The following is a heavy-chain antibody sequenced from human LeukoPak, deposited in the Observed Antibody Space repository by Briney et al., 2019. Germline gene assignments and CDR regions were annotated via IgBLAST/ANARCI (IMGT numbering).Heavy chain of an antibody. J-gene: IGHJ4*02. CDR1: GFTFSSYA. CDR2: ISGSGGST. Sequence: GGSLRLSCAASGFTFSSYAMSWVRQAPGKGLEWVSAISGSGGSTYYADSVKGRFTISRDNSKNTLYLQMDSLRAEDTAVYYCANAACCMVRGANGGVDYWGQGTLVTVSS. D-gene: IGHD3-10*01. V-gene: IGHV3-23*01. CDR3: ANAACCMVRGANGGVDY.